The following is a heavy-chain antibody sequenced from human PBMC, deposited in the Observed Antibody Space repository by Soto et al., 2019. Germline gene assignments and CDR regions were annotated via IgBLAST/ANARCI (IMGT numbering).Heavy chain of an antibody. J-gene: IGHJ4*02. D-gene: IGHD4-17*01. V-gene: IGHV1-69*02. CDR1: GGTFSSYT. Sequence: QVQLVQSGAEVKKPGSSVKVSCKASGGTFSSYTISWVRQAPGQGLEWMGRIIPILGIANYAQKFQGRVTITADKSTSTAYMELSSLRSEDTAVYYCASHLESGDYGDPYYFDYWRQGTLVTVSS. CDR2: IIPILGIA. CDR3: ASHLESGDYGDPYYFDY.